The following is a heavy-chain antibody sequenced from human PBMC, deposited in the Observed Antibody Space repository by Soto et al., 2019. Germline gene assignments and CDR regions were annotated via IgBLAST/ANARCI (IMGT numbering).Heavy chain of an antibody. Sequence: EVQLVESGGGLVQPGGSLRVSCAASGFTFGSYWMNWVSQAPGKGLVWVSRIDSDGSSTTYADSVKGRFTTSRDNAKNTLYLQLRSLRVQDTAVYYCARGRPDGMDVWGQGTAVTVSS. CDR2: IDSDGSST. V-gene: IGHV3-74*01. CDR1: GFTFGSYW. J-gene: IGHJ6*02. CDR3: ARGRPDGMDV.